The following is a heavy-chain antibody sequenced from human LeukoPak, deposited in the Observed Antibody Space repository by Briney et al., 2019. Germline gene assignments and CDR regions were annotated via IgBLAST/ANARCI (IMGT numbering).Heavy chain of an antibody. D-gene: IGHD5-24*01. V-gene: IGHV4-34*01. CDR3: ARGRALSGYNY. Sequence: SETLSLTCAVYGGSFSGYYWSWIRQPPGKGLEWIGEINHSGSTNYNPPLKSRATISVDTSKNQFSLKLSSVTAADTAVYYCARGRALSGYNYWGQGTLVTVSS. CDR2: INHSGST. J-gene: IGHJ4*02. CDR1: GGSFSGYY.